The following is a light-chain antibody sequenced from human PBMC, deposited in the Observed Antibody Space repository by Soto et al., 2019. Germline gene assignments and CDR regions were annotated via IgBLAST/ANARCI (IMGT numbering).Light chain of an antibody. Sequence: IVLTQSPGTLSLSPGERATHSCRASQSVTNNQLAWFRQKPGQAPRLLIWGVSNRATGIPDRFSGSGSGTDFTLTISSLQSEDFAVYYCQQYNTWPPITFGQGTRLEI. J-gene: IGKJ5*01. V-gene: IGKV3-20*01. CDR1: QSVTNNQ. CDR2: GVS. CDR3: QQYNTWPPIT.